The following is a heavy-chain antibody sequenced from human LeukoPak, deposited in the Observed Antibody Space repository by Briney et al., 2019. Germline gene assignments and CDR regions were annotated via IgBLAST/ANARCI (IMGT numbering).Heavy chain of an antibody. V-gene: IGHV4-34*01. Sequence: SETLSLTCAVYGGPFSGYYWSWIRQPPGKGLEWIGEINHSGSTDYNPSLKSRVTISVDTSKNQFSLKLSSVTAADTAVYYCARVKVYYYDSSGYSDYWGQGTLVTVSS. CDR3: ARVKVYYYDSSGYSDY. CDR1: GGPFSGYY. J-gene: IGHJ4*02. CDR2: INHSGST. D-gene: IGHD3-22*01.